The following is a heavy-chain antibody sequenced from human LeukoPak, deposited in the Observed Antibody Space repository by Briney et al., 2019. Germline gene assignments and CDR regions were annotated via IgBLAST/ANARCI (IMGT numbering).Heavy chain of an antibody. J-gene: IGHJ4*02. D-gene: IGHD3-3*01. CDR3: ARLAYDFWSGYXXXYFDY. CDR2: MNPNSGNT. Sequence: GASVKVSCKASGYTFTSYDINWVRQATGQGLEWMGWMNPNSGNTGYAQKFQGRVTMTRNTSISTAYMELSSLRSEDTAVYYCARLAYDFWSGYXXXYFDYWGQGTLVTVSS. CDR1: GYTFTSYD. V-gene: IGHV1-8*01.